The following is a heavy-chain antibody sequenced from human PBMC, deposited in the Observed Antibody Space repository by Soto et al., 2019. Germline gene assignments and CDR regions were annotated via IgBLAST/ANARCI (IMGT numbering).Heavy chain of an antibody. J-gene: IGHJ6*02. Sequence: LSLTCAVYGGSFSGYYWSWIRQPPGKGLEWIGEINHSGSTNYNPSLKSRVTISVDTSKNQFSLKLSSVTAADTAVYYCARGRATAAGHYYYYGMDVWGQGTTVTVSS. CDR3: ARGRATAAGHYYYYGMDV. CDR2: INHSGST. V-gene: IGHV4-34*01. CDR1: GGSFSGYY. D-gene: IGHD6-13*01.